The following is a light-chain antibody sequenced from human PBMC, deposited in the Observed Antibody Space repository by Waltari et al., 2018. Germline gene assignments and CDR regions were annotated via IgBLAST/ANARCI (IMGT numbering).Light chain of an antibody. CDR2: DVT. V-gene: IGLV2-14*03. CDR1: NSDIGGYKY. J-gene: IGLJ3*02. Sequence: QSALTQPASVSGSPGQSITISCSGTNSDIGGYKYVSWYQQHPGKAPKLIIYDVTNRPSGISHRFSGSKSGITASLTISGLQAEVEGDYYCTSYTTSHTAYWVFGGGTRLTVL. CDR3: TSYTTSHTAYWV.